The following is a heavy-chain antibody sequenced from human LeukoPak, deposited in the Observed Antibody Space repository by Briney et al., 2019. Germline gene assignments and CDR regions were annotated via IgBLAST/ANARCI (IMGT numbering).Heavy chain of an antibody. CDR1: GFTFSSYA. CDR3: AKEGVLLWFGEFPGTWFDP. J-gene: IGHJ5*02. D-gene: IGHD3-10*01. V-gene: IGHV3-23*01. Sequence: GGSLRLSCAASGFTFSSYAMNWVRQSPGKGLEWVSGISGNGVTRHYADSVKGRFTISRDNSKNTLYLQMNSLRAEDTAVYYCAKEGVLLWFGEFPGTWFDPWGQGTLVTVSS. CDR2: ISGNGVTR.